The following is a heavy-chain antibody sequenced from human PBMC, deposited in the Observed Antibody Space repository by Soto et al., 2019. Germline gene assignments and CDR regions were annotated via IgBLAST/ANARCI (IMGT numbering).Heavy chain of an antibody. D-gene: IGHD4-17*01. J-gene: IGHJ4*02. CDR2: IKQDGSEK. CDR3: ARIGVTNYYFYY. Sequence: EVQLVESGGGLVEPGGSLRLSCAASGFTFSSYWMSWVRQAPGKGLEWVANIKQDGSEKYYVDSVKGGITISRDNAKSSPYLQMNILRAEDKAVDYCARIGVTNYYFYYRGQGTLFTVSS. V-gene: IGHV3-7*03. CDR1: GFTFSSYW.